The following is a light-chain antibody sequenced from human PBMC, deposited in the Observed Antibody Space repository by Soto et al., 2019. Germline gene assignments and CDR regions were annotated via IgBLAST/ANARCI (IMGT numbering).Light chain of an antibody. J-gene: IGKJ1*01. CDR1: QGIRTY. Sequence: IQLTQSPSSLSASVGDRVTITFRASQGIRTYLAWYQQKPGKAPKLLIYAASTLQGGVPSRFSGRGSGTEFTLTISSLQADDYATFYCQQYHTDWTFGQGTKVDIK. V-gene: IGKV1-9*01. CDR3: QQYHTDWT. CDR2: AAS.